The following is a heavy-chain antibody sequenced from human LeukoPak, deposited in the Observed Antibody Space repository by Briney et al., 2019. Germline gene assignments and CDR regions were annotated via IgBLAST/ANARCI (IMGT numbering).Heavy chain of an antibody. CDR3: ARSGYNFGEFDY. CDR2: IDWDDDK. V-gene: IGHV2-70*11. Sequence: SGPALVKPTQTLTLTCTFSGFSLSTSGMCVSWIRQPPGKALEWLARIDWDDDKYYSTSLKTRLTISKDTSKNQVVLTMTNMDPVDTATYYCARSGYNFGEFDYWGQGTLVTVSS. CDR1: GFSLSTSGMC. D-gene: IGHD5-18*01. J-gene: IGHJ4*02.